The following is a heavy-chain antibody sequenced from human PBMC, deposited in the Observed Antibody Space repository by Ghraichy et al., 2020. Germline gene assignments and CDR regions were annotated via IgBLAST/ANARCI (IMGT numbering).Heavy chain of an antibody. CDR2: IYTSGIT. D-gene: IGHD4/OR15-4a*01. Sequence: SQTLSLTCTVTGGCLSGNYWSWTRKPPGKGMEWIGYIYTSGITNYKPSLKSRVTMSVDTSKNQFSLKLSALTAANTAVYFCPRHDANQFFDYWGQGILVTVSS. CDR3: PRHDANQFFDY. CDR1: GGCLSGNY. V-gene: IGHV4-4*09. J-gene: IGHJ4*02.